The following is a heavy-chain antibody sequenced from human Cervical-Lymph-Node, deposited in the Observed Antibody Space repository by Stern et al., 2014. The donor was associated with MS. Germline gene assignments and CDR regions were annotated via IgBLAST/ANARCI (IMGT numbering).Heavy chain of an antibody. CDR2: INPSGDST. V-gene: IGHV1-46*01. CDR1: GYTFSSYD. D-gene: IGHD5-24*01. Sequence: EQLEQSGAEVKKPGASEKVSSKAPGYTFSSYDKPSVRQAPGHGIEWMGMINPSGDSTSYAQKFQGRVTMTRDTSTSTVYMELSSLRSEDTAVYYCARRRDGYNFAYWGQGTLVTVSS. CDR3: ARRRDGYNFAY. J-gene: IGHJ4*02.